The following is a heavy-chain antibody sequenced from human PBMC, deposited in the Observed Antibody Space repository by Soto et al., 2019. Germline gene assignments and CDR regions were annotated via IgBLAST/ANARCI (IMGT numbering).Heavy chain of an antibody. D-gene: IGHD5-18*01. V-gene: IGHV4-4*02. J-gene: IGHJ6*02. CDR3: AREREYTAMVTGPYYYYYYGMDV. Sequence: QVQLQESGPGLVKPSGTLSLTCAVSGGSISSSNWWSWVRQPPGKGLEWIGEIYHSGSTNYNPSLTSRATISVDKSKNQFSLKLSSVTAADTPVYYCAREREYTAMVTGPYYYYYYGMDVWGQGTTVTVSS. CDR2: IYHSGST. CDR1: GGSISSSNW.